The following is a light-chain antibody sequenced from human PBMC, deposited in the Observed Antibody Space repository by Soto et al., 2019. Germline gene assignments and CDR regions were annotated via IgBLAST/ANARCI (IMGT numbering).Light chain of an antibody. CDR2: DDG. CDR1: NIRSKS. J-gene: IGLJ2*01. Sequence: VLAQPPSVSVAPGQTARITCGGHNIRSKSVHWYQQRPGQAPVQVVYDDGDRPSWIPERFSGSNSGNTATLTIGRIEAGDEADYYCQVWDSNSDHVVFGGGTKVTVL. V-gene: IGLV3-21*02. CDR3: QVWDSNSDHVV.